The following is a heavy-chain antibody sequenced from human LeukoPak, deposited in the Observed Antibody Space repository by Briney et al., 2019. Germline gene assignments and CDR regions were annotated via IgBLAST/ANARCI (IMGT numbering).Heavy chain of an antibody. CDR2: IYYTGST. CDR1: GGSISSYY. J-gene: IGHJ4*02. D-gene: IGHD2-15*01. V-gene: IGHV4-59*08. CDR3: ARHYCNGGNCYSFDY. Sequence: PSETLSLTCTVSGGSISSYYWSWIRQPPGEGLEWIGYIYYTGSTNYNPSLKSRVTISVDTSKNQFSLKLSSLTAADTAIYYCARHYCNGGNCYSFDYWGQGTLVTVSS.